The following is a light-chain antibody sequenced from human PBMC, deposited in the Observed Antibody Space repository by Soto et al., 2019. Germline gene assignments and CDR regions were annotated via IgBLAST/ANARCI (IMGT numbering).Light chain of an antibody. CDR2: GNS. J-gene: IGLJ2*01. Sequence: QTVVTQPPSVSVAPGQRVTISCTGSSSNIGAGYDVHWYQQLPGTAPKLLIYGNSNRPSGVPDRFSGSKSGTSASLAITGLQAEDEADYYCQSYDSSLSGVVFGGGTQLTVL. CDR1: SSNIGAGYD. CDR3: QSYDSSLSGVV. V-gene: IGLV1-40*01.